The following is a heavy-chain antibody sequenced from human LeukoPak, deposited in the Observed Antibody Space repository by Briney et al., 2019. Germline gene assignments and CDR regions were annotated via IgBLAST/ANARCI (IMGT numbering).Heavy chain of an antibody. V-gene: IGHV3-23*01. CDR1: GFTFSSYA. Sequence: GGSLRLSCAASGFTFSSYAMSWVRQAPGKGLEWVSAISGSGGSTYYADSVKGRFTISRDNSKNTLYLQMNSLRAEGTAVYYCAKGPRYSGSYPPDYWGQGTLVTVSS. CDR3: AKGPRYSGSYPPDY. D-gene: IGHD1-26*01. J-gene: IGHJ4*02. CDR2: ISGSGGST.